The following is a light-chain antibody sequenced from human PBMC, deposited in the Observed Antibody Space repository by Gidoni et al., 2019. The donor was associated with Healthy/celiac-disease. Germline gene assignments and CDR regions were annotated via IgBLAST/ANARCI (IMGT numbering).Light chain of an antibody. Sequence: DIQMTQSPSSLSASVGDRVTITCRASQSISSYLNGYQQKPGKAPKLLIYAASSLQSGVPSRFSGSGSGTDFTLTISSLQPEDFATYYCQQSYSTPYTFGQETKLEIK. J-gene: IGKJ2*01. CDR2: AAS. V-gene: IGKV1-39*01. CDR1: QSISSY. CDR3: QQSYSTPYT.